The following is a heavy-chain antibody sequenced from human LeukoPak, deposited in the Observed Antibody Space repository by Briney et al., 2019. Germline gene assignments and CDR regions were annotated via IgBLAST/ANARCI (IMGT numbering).Heavy chain of an antibody. CDR2: IYPGDSDT. CDR1: GYSFTSYW. V-gene: IGHV5-51*01. Sequence: GESLKISCKGSGYSFTSYWIGWVRQMPGKGLEWMGIIYPGDSDTRYSPSFQGQVTISADKSISTAYLQWSSLKASDTAMYYCARPSDYGGNPDAFDICGQGTMVTVSS. D-gene: IGHD4-23*01. CDR3: ARPSDYGGNPDAFDI. J-gene: IGHJ3*02.